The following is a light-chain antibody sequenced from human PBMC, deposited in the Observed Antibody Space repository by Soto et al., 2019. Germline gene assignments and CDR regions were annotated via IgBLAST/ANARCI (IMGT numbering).Light chain of an antibody. CDR1: QSISSW. Sequence: DIQMTQSPSTLSASVGDRVTITCRASQSISSWLAWYQQKPGKAPKLLIYDASSLESGVPSRFSGSGSGTEFTLTISSLQPDDFATYYCQQYNSYSYTFGGGTKVES. V-gene: IGKV1-5*01. CDR2: DAS. J-gene: IGKJ4*01. CDR3: QQYNSYSYT.